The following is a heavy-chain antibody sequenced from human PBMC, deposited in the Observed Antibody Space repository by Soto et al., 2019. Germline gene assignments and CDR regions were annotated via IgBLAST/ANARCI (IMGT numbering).Heavy chain of an antibody. V-gene: IGHV3-74*01. D-gene: IGHD4-17*01. CDR1: GFTISSYW. Sequence: GGSLRLSCGASGFTISSYWMHYVSQAPGKGLVWVSRINSDGSSTSYADSVKGRFTISRDNAKNTLYLQMNSLRAEDTAVYYCARDKHDYGDYEVGYMDVWGKGTTLTVSS. CDR3: ARDKHDYGDYEVGYMDV. CDR2: INSDGSST. J-gene: IGHJ6*03.